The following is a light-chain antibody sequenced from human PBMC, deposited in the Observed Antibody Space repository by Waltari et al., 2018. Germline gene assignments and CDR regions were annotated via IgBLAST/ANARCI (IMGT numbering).Light chain of an antibody. V-gene: IGKV3-15*01. CDR2: GAS. J-gene: IGKJ1*01. Sequence: EIVLTQSPRTLSLSLGERATLSCRASQSGNDNVAWYQQKPGQAPRLLIYGASVRGAGVPARVSGGRSGAEFNLTISSLQSEDCAIYYCQQYFNWPPWTFGQGTKVEIK. CDR1: QSGNDN. CDR3: QQYFNWPPWT.